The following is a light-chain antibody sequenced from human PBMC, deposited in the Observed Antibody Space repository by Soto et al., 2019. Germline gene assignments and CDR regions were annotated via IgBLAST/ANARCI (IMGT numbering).Light chain of an antibody. V-gene: IGKV3-11*01. CDR1: HSVTDY. J-gene: IGKJ5*01. Sequence: ETVLTQSPATVTLSPWETANLSCRASHSVTDYVAWYQQRPGQSPRLLIYDDSNRATGVPARFSGSGSGTDFTLTISNLQPEDFAVYYCHQRRDWPLMSFGQGTRLEIK. CDR3: HQRRDWPLMS. CDR2: DDS.